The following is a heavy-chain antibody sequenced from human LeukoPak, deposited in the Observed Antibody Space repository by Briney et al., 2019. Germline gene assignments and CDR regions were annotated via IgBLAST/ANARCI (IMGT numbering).Heavy chain of an antibody. CDR1: GGSISSNY. Sequence: PSETLSLTCTVSGGSISSNYWSWIRQPPGKGLEWIGYIYYSGSTNYNPSLKSRVTMSVDTSKNQFSLKLSSVTAADTAVYYCARDGNTIFGVVITYYFDYWGQGTLVTVSS. CDR3: ARDGNTIFGVVITYYFDY. D-gene: IGHD3-3*01. CDR2: IYYSGST. V-gene: IGHV4-59*12. J-gene: IGHJ4*02.